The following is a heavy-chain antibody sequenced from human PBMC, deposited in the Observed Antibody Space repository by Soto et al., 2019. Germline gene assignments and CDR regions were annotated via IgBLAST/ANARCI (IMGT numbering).Heavy chain of an antibody. J-gene: IGHJ6*03. CDR3: ARLLHCTNGVCYSPKSYYYYYYYMDV. Sequence: GETLNISCKGSGYSFTSYWIGWVRQMPGKGLEWMGIIYPGDSDTRYSPSFQGQVTISADKSISTAYLQWSSLKASDTAMYYCARLLHCTNGVCYSPKSYYYYYYYMDVWGEGTTVTVSS. CDR1: GYSFTSYW. V-gene: IGHV5-51*01. CDR2: IYPGDSDT. D-gene: IGHD2-8*01.